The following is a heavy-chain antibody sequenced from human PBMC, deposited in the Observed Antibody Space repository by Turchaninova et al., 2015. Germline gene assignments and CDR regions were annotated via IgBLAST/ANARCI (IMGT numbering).Heavy chain of an antibody. V-gene: IGHV3-23*01. Sequence: EVLLLESGGNLVQPGGSLGLACAASGFTFSAYAMIWVRQAPGKGLEWVSTISGSGGNTYYADSVKGRFTISRDDSKNTLYLQMNSLRAEDTAVYYCAKVAGDYSPWYFDLWGRGTLVTVSS. J-gene: IGHJ2*01. CDR2: ISGSGGNT. CDR3: AKVAGDYSPWYFDL. CDR1: GFTFSAYA. D-gene: IGHD4-17*01.